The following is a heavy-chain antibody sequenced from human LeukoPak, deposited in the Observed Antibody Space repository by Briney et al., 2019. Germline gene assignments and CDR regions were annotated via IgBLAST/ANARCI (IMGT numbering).Heavy chain of an antibody. Sequence: SETLSLTCTVPGGSISSNYWSWIRQLPGKGLEWIGYIYNSGSTNYNPSLKSRVTISVDTSKNQFSLKLNSVTAADTAVYYCARQGGSFAFDIWGQGTMVTVSS. CDR1: GGSISSNY. CDR2: IYNSGST. V-gene: IGHV4-59*08. J-gene: IGHJ3*02. CDR3: ARQGGSFAFDI. D-gene: IGHD1-26*01.